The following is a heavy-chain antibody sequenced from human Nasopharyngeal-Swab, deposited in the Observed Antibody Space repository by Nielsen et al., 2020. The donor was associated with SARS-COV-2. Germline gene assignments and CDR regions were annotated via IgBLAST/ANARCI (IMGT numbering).Heavy chain of an antibody. CDR2: IYYSGST. Sequence: GSLRLSCTVSGGFISNYYWSWIRQPPGKGLEWIGYIYYSGSTYYNPSLKSRVTISVDTSKNQFSLKLSSVTAADTAVYYCARAQRNFVVVSAFDYWGQGTLVTVSS. D-gene: IGHD2-21*02. V-gene: IGHV4-59*12. J-gene: IGHJ4*02. CDR3: ARAQRNFVVVSAFDY. CDR1: GGFISNYY.